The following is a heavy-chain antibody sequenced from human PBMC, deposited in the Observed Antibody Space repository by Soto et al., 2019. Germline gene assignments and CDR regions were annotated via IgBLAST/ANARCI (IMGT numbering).Heavy chain of an antibody. CDR3: ARDGGGYSSSYYFDY. V-gene: IGHV3-21*01. CDR2: ISSSSSYI. CDR1: GFTFSSYS. J-gene: IGHJ4*02. D-gene: IGHD6-6*01. Sequence: GGSLRLSCAASGFTFSSYSMNWVRQAPGKGLEWVSSISSSSSYIYYADSVKGRFTISRDNAKNSLYLQMNSLRAEDTAVYYCARDGGGYSSSYYFDYWGQGTLVTVAS.